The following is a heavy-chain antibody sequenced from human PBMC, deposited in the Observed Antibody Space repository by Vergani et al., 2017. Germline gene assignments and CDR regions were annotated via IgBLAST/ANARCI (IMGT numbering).Heavy chain of an antibody. CDR2: ISNSGDGT. D-gene: IGHD2/OR15-2a*01. Sequence: EVHLLESGGGLVQPGGSLRLSCAASGFTFSTYVMSWVRHTPGKGLEWVSTISNSGDGTYYAASVKGRFTIARDNSKNTLYLQMNSVRVEDTAVYHCAKRIEAHGTRWLASGGQGTLVTFAS. J-gene: IGHJ5*01. V-gene: IGHV3-23*01. CDR1: GFTFSTYV. CDR3: AKRIEAHGTRWLAS.